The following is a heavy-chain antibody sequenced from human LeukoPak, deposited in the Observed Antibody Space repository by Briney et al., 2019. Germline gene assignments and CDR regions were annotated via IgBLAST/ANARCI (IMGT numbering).Heavy chain of an antibody. V-gene: IGHV4-30-4*01. D-gene: IGHD3-22*01. CDR3: ARVVSGDYDSSGYYLPI. CDR1: GGSISSGDYY. J-gene: IGHJ3*02. Sequence: SQTLSLTCTVSGGSISSGDYYWSWIRQPPGKGLEWIGYIYYSGSTYYNPSLKSRVTISVDTSKSQFSLKLSSVTAADTAVYYCARVVSGDYDSSGYYLPIWGQGTMVTVSS. CDR2: IYYSGST.